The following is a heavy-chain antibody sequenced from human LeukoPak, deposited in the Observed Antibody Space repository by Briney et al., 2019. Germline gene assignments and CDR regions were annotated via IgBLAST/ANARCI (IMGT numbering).Heavy chain of an antibody. D-gene: IGHD6-19*01. CDR3: ARGLPYSSGWYPHYFDN. J-gene: IGHJ4*02. Sequence: GGSLRLSRAASGFTFSSYAMHWVRQAPGKGLEYVSGISNNGGSTYYANSVQGRFTISRDNSKNTVYLQMGSLRAEDMAVYYCARGLPYSSGWYPHYFDNWGQGTLVTVSS. CDR2: ISNNGGST. V-gene: IGHV3-64*01. CDR1: GFTFSSYA.